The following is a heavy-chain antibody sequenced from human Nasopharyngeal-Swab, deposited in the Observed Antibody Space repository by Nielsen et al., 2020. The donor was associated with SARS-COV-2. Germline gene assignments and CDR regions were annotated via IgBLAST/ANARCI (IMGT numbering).Heavy chain of an antibody. Sequence: VRQAPGKGLEWVSVIYSGGSTYYADSVKGRFTISRDNSKNTLYLQMNSLRAEDTAVYYCARGLRGYSGHSDYWGQGTLVTVSS. CDR3: ARGLRGYSGHSDY. D-gene: IGHD5-12*01. J-gene: IGHJ4*02. CDR2: IYSGGST. V-gene: IGHV3-53*01.